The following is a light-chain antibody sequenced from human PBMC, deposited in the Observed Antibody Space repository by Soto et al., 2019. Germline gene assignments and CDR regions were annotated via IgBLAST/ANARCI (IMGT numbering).Light chain of an antibody. CDR3: QHRNNWLGT. Sequence: EIVLTQSPATLSLSPGERATLSCRASQSVGSFLAWYQQKSGLAPRLLIYDASNRAPGIPARFSGSGSGTDFTLTISSLEPEDFAVYYCQHRNNWLGTFGPGTKVDIK. CDR1: QSVGSF. CDR2: DAS. V-gene: IGKV3-11*01. J-gene: IGKJ3*01.